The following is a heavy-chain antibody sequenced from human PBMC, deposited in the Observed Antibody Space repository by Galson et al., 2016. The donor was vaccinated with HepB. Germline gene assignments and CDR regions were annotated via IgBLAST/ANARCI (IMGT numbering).Heavy chain of an antibody. CDR3: ARGMAGRKNVAGCLDS. V-gene: IGHV3-30-3*01. Sequence: SLRLSCAASGFTFSHYAMHWVRQAPGKGLEWVSVISFDGSNQYYADSVKGRFTISRDSSKNTLFLQLNSLRAEDTAAYYCARGMAGRKNVAGCLDSWGQGTLVIVSS. CDR1: GFTFSHYA. D-gene: IGHD6-19*01. J-gene: IGHJ4*02. CDR2: ISFDGSNQ.